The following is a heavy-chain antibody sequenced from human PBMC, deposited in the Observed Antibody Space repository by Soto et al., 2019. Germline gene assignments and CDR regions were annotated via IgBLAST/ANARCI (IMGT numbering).Heavy chain of an antibody. CDR2: IYHSGST. Sequence: SETLSLTCAVSGGSISSSNWWSWVRQPPGKGLEWIGEIYHSGSTNYNPSLKSRVTISVDKSKNQFSLKLSSVTAADTAVYYCARNPVGATKRYYYYGMDVWGQGTTVTVSS. CDR1: GGSISSSNW. J-gene: IGHJ6*02. CDR3: ARNPVGATKRYYYYGMDV. D-gene: IGHD1-26*01. V-gene: IGHV4-4*02.